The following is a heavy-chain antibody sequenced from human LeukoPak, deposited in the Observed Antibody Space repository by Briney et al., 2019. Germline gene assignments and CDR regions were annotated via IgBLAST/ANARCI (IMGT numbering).Heavy chain of an antibody. D-gene: IGHD3-22*01. Sequence: GGSLRLSCAASGFTFSSYAMSWVRQAPGKGLEWVSAISGSGGSTYYADSVKGRFTISRDNSKNSLYLQMNSLRAEDTAVYYCAKGLRIVVVITTFDYWGQGTLVTVSS. CDR3: AKGLRIVVVITTFDY. V-gene: IGHV3-23*01. CDR2: ISGSGGST. J-gene: IGHJ4*02. CDR1: GFTFSSYA.